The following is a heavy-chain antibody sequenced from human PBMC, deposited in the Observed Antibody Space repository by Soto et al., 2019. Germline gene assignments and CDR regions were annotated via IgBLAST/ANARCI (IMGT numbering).Heavy chain of an antibody. Sequence: GSLTLSCSASGFTFSDYYMSWIRQGPGKGLEWVSYISSSGSTIYYADSVKGRFTISRDNAKNSLYLQMNSLRAEDTAVYYCARDQGYSYGYVDYRGQGTLVTVSS. CDR1: GFTFSDYY. CDR3: ARDQGYSYGYVDY. CDR2: ISSSGSTI. J-gene: IGHJ4*02. V-gene: IGHV3-11*01. D-gene: IGHD5-18*01.